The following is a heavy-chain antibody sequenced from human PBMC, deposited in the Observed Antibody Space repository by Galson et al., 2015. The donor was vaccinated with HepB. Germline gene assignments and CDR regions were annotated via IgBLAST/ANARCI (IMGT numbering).Heavy chain of an antibody. D-gene: IGHD3-22*01. V-gene: IGHV3-21*06. Sequence: RLSCAASGFTFSSYSMNWVRQAPGKGLEWVSSISSSSRYTYYGDSVKGRFTISRDNAKNSLYLQMSSLRAEDTAVYYCARDSGSGYSYYFDYWGQGTLVTVSS. CDR3: ARDSGSGYSYYFDY. J-gene: IGHJ4*02. CDR1: GFTFSSYS. CDR2: ISSSSRYT.